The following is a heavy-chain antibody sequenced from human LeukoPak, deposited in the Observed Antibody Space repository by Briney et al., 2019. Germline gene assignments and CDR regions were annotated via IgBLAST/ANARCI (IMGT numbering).Heavy chain of an antibody. Sequence: SETLSPTCAVSGGSISSSNWWSWVRQPPGKGLGWIGEIYHSGSTNYNPSLKSRVTISVDKSKNQFSLKLSSVTAADTAVYYCARVESSGNPDYWGQGTLVTVSS. CDR1: GGSISSSNW. CDR2: IYHSGST. V-gene: IGHV4-4*02. J-gene: IGHJ4*02. CDR3: ARVESSGNPDY. D-gene: IGHD1-1*01.